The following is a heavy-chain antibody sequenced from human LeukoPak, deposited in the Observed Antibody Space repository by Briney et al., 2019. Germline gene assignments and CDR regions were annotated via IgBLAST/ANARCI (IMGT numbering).Heavy chain of an antibody. D-gene: IGHD3-22*01. CDR1: GGSISSGDYY. V-gene: IGHV4-30-4*08. CDR3: ARDSGLDSFDY. Sequence: SETLSLTCTVSGGSISSGDYYWSWIRQPPGKGLEWIGYIYYSGSTYYNPSLKSRVTISVDMSKNQFSLKLSSVTAADTAVYYCARDSGLDSFDYWGQGTLVTVSS. CDR2: IYYSGST. J-gene: IGHJ4*02.